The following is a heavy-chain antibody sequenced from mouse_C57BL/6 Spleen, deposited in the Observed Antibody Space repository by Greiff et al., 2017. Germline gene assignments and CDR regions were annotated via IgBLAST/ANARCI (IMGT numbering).Heavy chain of an antibody. CDR2: ISYDGSN. Sequence: DVQLQESGPGLVKPSQSLSLTCSVTGYSITSGYYWNWIRQFPGNKLEWMGYISYDGSNNYNPSLKNRISITRDTSKNQFFLKLNSVTTEDTATYYCARDAYGGGFAYWGQGTLVTVSA. D-gene: IGHD1-1*01. CDR1: GYSITSGYY. V-gene: IGHV3-6*01. CDR3: ARDAYGGGFAY. J-gene: IGHJ3*01.